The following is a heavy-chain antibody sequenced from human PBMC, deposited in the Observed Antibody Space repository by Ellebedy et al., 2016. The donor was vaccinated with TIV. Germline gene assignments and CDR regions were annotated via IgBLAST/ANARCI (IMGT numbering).Heavy chain of an antibody. CDR3: ARDSHDCSGGNCYPEY. Sequence: AASVKVSCKASGYTFTSYYMHWVRQAPGQGLEWMGIIDPSGGSTTYAQKFQGRVTMTRDTSTSTVSMELSSLRSEDTAVYYCARDSHDCSGGNCYPEYWGQGTLVTVSS. D-gene: IGHD2-15*01. V-gene: IGHV1-46*01. CDR1: GYTFTSYY. CDR2: IDPSGGST. J-gene: IGHJ4*02.